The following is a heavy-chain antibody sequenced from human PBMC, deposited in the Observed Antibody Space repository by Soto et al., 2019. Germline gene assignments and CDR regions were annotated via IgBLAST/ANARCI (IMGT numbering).Heavy chain of an antibody. J-gene: IGHJ4*02. V-gene: IGHV3-23*01. Sequence: EVQLLDSGGGLVQPGGSLRLSCAASGFPFSSYAMSWVRQPPGKGLEWVSSISVSGGSTYSAYYADSVRGRLTISRDDSRNTMYLQMSSLRAEDTAIYYCAKNYYFDSWCQGTLVTVSS. CDR2: ISVSGGSTYSA. CDR1: GFPFSSYA. CDR3: AKNYYFDS.